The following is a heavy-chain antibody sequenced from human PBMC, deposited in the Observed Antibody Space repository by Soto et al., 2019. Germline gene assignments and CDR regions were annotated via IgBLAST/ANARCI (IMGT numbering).Heavy chain of an antibody. V-gene: IGHV1-69*01. Sequence: QVQLVQSGAEVKKPVSSVTVSCKASGGTFSSYAISSVRQAPGQGLECMGGIIPIFGTANYAQKFQGRVTITADESTSTAYMELSSLRSEDTAVYYCARPQTGTDRGWFDPWGQGTLVTVSS. D-gene: IGHD3-9*01. CDR2: IIPIFGTA. CDR3: ARPQTGTDRGWFDP. CDR1: GGTFSSYA. J-gene: IGHJ5*02.